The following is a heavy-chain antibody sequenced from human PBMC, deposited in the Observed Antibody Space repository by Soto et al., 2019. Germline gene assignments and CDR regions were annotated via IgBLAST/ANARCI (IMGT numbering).Heavy chain of an antibody. D-gene: IGHD3-22*01. Sequence: PGESLKISCKGSGYSFTSYCIGWVRQMPGKGLEWMGIIYPGDSDTRYSPSFQGQVTISADKSISTAYLQWSSLKASDTATYYCARRYYYDSSGYHYYYGMDVWGQGTTVTVS. J-gene: IGHJ6*02. CDR1: GYSFTSYC. CDR3: ARRYYYDSSGYHYYYGMDV. V-gene: IGHV5-51*01. CDR2: IYPGDSDT.